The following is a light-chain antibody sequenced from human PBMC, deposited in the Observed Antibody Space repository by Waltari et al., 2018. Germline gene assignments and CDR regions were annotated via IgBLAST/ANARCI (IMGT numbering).Light chain of an antibody. CDR1: SSHLSYSF. J-gene: IGLJ3*02. Sequence: QSVLAQPPSASGTPGQRGILSCSGISSHLSYSFFYWYQQFPGTAPKVLIQRNSQRPSGVSGRFSGSKSGNTASLTISGLQAEDEGDYYCCSYRGGHSWVFGGGAKLTVL. CDR2: RNS. CDR3: CSYRGGHSWV. V-gene: IGLV1-47*01.